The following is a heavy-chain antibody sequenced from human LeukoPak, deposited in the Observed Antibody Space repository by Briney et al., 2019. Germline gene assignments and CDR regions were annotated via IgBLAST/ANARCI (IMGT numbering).Heavy chain of an antibody. V-gene: IGHV3-23*01. CDR3: AKDGSWGDYQSYFYIDV. Sequence: GGSLRLSCAVSGFTFGNSAMSWVRQAPGKGLEWISGISASGHYTYTADSLKGRFTISRDNSKNTLYLQMNNLRAEDTALYYCAKDGSWGDYQSYFYIDVWGNGTTVTVSS. D-gene: IGHD3-16*01. CDR1: GFTFGNSA. J-gene: IGHJ6*03. CDR2: ISASGHYT.